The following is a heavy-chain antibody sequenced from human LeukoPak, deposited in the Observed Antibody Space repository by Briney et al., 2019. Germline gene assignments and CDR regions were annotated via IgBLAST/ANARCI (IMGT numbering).Heavy chain of an antibody. CDR2: INPNSGGT. CDR1: GYTFTDYY. V-gene: IGHV1-2*02. D-gene: IGHD2-2*01. J-gene: IGHJ4*02. Sequence: GASVKVSCKASGYTFTDYYMHWVRQAPGQGLEWMGGINPNSGGTNYAQKFQGRVTMTRDTSINTVYMELSRLRSDDTAVYYCARIKSTSLDYWGQGTLVTVSS. CDR3: ARIKSTSLDY.